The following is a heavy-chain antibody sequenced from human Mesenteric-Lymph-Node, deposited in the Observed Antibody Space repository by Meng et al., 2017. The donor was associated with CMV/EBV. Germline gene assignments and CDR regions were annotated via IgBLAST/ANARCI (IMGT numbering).Heavy chain of an antibody. J-gene: IGHJ4*02. CDR3: AKGGGSCCFDS. D-gene: IGHD2-15*01. Sequence: GESLKISCAVSGFIVSRKCMKWVRQAPGKGLEWVSSINNNGDSTYYADSVKGRFSISRDNSKNTLSLQMNSLRVDDTAVFYCAKGGGSCCFDSWGQGTLVTVSS. CDR2: INNNGDST. CDR1: GFIVSRKC. V-gene: IGHV3-23*01.